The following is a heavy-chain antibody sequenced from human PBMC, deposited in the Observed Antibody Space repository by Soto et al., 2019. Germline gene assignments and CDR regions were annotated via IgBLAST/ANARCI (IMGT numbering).Heavy chain of an antibody. CDR1: GYTFTSYY. D-gene: IGHD2-15*01. Sequence: ASVKVSCKASGYTFTSYYMHWVRQAPGQGLEWMGIINPSGGSTSYAQKFQGRVTMTRDTSTSTVYMELSSLRSEDTAVYYCARGLGYCSGGSCYSSLGYMDVWGKGTTVTVSS. CDR3: ARGLGYCSGGSCYSSLGYMDV. V-gene: IGHV1-46*03. J-gene: IGHJ6*03. CDR2: INPSGGST.